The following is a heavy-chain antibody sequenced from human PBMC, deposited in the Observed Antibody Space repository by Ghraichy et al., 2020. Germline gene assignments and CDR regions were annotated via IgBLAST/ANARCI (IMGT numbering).Heavy chain of an antibody. CDR2: LWNDGSNK. J-gene: IGHJ6*01. V-gene: IGHV3-33*01. CDR3: ARDRGVGATTRYYYYGMDG. D-gene: IGHD1-26*01. Sequence: GESLNISCGASGFTFGSYGMHWVRQAPGKGLEWVAVLWNDGSNKYYAASVKGRFTISRDNSENTLYLQMNSLRAEDTAVYYCARDRGVGATTRYYYYGMDGWGQGTTVTVSS. CDR1: GFTFGSYG.